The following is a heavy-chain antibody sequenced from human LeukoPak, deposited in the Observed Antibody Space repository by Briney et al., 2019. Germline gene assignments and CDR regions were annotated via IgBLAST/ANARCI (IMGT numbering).Heavy chain of an antibody. CDR2: IYYSGST. Sequence: SETLSLTCTVSGGSISSYYWSWIRQLPGKGLEWIGYIYYSGSTNYNPSLKSRVTISVDTSKNQFSLKLSSVTAADTAVYYCARLRGNTVVTDWGQGTLVTVSS. CDR1: GGSISSYY. J-gene: IGHJ4*02. V-gene: IGHV4-59*01. D-gene: IGHD4-23*01. CDR3: ARLRGNTVVTD.